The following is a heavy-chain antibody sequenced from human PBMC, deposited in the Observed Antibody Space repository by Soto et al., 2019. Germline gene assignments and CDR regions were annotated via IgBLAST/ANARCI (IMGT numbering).Heavy chain of an antibody. CDR1: GFTFDDYA. Sequence: EVQLVESGGGLVQPGRSLRLSCAASGFTFDDYAMHWVRQAPGKGLEWVSGISWNSGSIGYADSVKGRFTISRDNAKNSLYLQMNSLRAEDTALYYCANLSSGWWFYFDYWGQGTLVTVSS. D-gene: IGHD6-19*01. CDR3: ANLSSGWWFYFDY. CDR2: ISWNSGSI. J-gene: IGHJ4*02. V-gene: IGHV3-9*01.